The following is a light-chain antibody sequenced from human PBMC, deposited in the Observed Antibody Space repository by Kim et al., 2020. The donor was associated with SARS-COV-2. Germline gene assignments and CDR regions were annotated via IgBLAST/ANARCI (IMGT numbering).Light chain of an antibody. CDR3: QQYKTDPYT. CDR1: QYLATW. V-gene: IGKV1-5*01. Sequence: GDTVSIPCRASQYLATWVAWYQQRPGMAPKVLMYGASRLESGVPSRFSGSGSGTEFTLTISSLQPDDFATYYCQQYKTDPYTFGQGTKLEI. J-gene: IGKJ2*01. CDR2: GAS.